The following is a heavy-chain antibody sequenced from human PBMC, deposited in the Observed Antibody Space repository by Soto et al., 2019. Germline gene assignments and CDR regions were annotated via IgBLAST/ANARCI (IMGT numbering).Heavy chain of an antibody. CDR1: GFTFSSYA. CDR3: AKDFRGEQWLVLLYFQH. CDR2: ISGSGGST. V-gene: IGHV3-23*01. D-gene: IGHD6-19*01. J-gene: IGHJ1*01. Sequence: PGGSLRLSCAASGFTFSSYAMSWVRQAPGKGLEWVSAISGSGGSTYYADSVKGRFTISRDNSKNTLYLQMNSLRAEDTAVYYCAKDFRGEQWLVLLYFQHWGQGTLVTVSS.